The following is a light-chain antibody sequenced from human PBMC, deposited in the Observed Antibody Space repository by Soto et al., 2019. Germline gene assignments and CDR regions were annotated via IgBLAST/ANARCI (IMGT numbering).Light chain of an antibody. V-gene: IGKV3-20*01. J-gene: IGKJ1*01. CDR1: QTVSSSF. CDR3: QHYDWSLKWT. CDR2: GAY. Sequence: EMVVTQSPGTRSLSPGEIANLSCSASQTVSSSFLAWYQQKRGQAPSLLIYGAYTRATGVPDRFSGSGSGTDFTLTIRELKPQDFAVYYCQHYDWSLKWTVG.